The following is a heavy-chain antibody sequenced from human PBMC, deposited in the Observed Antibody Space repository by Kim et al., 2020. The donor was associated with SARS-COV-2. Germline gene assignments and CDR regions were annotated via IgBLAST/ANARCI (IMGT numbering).Heavy chain of an antibody. V-gene: IGHV1-24*01. J-gene: IGHJ4*02. CDR3: ATASSGSYPIDY. Sequence: YAQKFQGRVTMTEDTSTDTAYMELSSLRSEDTAVYYCATASSGSYPIDYWGQGTLVTVSS. D-gene: IGHD1-26*01.